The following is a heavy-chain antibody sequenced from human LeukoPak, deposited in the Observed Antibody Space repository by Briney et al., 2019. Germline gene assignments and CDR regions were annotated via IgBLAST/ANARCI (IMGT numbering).Heavy chain of an antibody. CDR2: IGNAGDT. CDR1: GFSFRKND. Sequence: GGSLRLSCAASGFSFRKNDMHWVRQRTGKGLEGVSGIGNAGDTNHAGSVKGRFTISREMAKNSLYLQMNSLRAEDAAVYYCASRTSWYYGLDVWGQGTTVIVSS. CDR3: ASRTSWYYGLDV. V-gene: IGHV3-13*01. J-gene: IGHJ6*02. D-gene: IGHD1/OR15-1a*01.